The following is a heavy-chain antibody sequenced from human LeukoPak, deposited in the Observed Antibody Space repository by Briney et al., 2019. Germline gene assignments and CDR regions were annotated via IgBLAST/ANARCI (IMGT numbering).Heavy chain of an antibody. Sequence: PGGSLRLSCAASGFTFSTYVMTWVRQAPGKGLEWVSAIGRSALNTYYTDSVKGRFTISRDNSINALYLQMNSLRADDTAVYYCAMGYTDYDPPDYWGRGTLVTVFS. CDR2: IGRSALNT. CDR3: AMGYTDYDPPDY. V-gene: IGHV3-23*05. CDR1: GFTFSTYV. J-gene: IGHJ4*02. D-gene: IGHD5-12*01.